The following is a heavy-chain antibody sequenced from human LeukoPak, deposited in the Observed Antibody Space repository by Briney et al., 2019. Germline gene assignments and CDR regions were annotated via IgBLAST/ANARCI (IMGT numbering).Heavy chain of an antibody. Sequence: GGSLRLSCAASGFTFSGYAMHWVRQTPGKGLEWMAVLSYDGSNEYYADSVKGRFTISRDNSKKTLYLQMNSLRAEDTAVYYCARASGWSQPYYLDHWGQGTLVTVSS. CDR2: LSYDGSNE. V-gene: IGHV3-30-3*01. CDR3: ARASGWSQPYYLDH. D-gene: IGHD6-19*01. CDR1: GFTFSGYA. J-gene: IGHJ4*02.